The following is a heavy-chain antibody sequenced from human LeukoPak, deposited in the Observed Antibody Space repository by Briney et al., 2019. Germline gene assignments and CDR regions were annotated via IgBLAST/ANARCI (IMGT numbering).Heavy chain of an antibody. D-gene: IGHD4-11*01. J-gene: IGHJ5*02. V-gene: IGHV4-59*01. CDR3: ARPWYDSSIVGFYP. CDR2: IYSSGST. CDR1: SGSISSYY. Sequence: PSETLSLTCTVSSGSISSYYWSWIRQPPGKGLEWIGYIYSSGSTNYNPSLKSRVTISVDTSKNQFSLKLSSVTAADTAVYYCARPWYDSSIVGFYPWGQGTLVTVSS.